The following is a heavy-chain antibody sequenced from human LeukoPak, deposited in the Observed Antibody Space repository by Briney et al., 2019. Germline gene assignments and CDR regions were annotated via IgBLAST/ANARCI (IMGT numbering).Heavy chain of an antibody. V-gene: IGHV3-48*01. CDR1: GFTFSTYR. CDR2: ISSSSSAI. J-gene: IGHJ4*02. D-gene: IGHD1-26*01. Sequence: GGSLRLSCAASGFTFSTYRMNWVRQAPGKELEWVSYISSSSSAIYYADSVKGRFTISRDNAKNSLYLQMNSLRAEDTAVYYCATASGSYSLDYWGQGTLVTVSS. CDR3: ATASGSYSLDY.